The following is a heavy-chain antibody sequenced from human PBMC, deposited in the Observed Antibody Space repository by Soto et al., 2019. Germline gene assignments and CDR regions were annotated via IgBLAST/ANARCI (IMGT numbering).Heavy chain of an antibody. CDR1: GDSVTIDGYY. D-gene: IGHD2-15*01. CDR3: AREDKHMAFDP. J-gene: IGHJ5*02. CDR2: IYYIGST. Sequence: PSEALSLTCTVSGDSVTIDGYYWSWIRQHPGKGLEWIAYIYYIGSTYYNPSLKSRVTLSVDPSRNQFSLKLRSVTDADTAVYYCAREDKHMAFDPWGHGPLVPVYS. V-gene: IGHV4-31*03.